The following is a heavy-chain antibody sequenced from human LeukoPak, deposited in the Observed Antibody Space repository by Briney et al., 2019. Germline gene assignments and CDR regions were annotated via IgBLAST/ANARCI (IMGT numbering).Heavy chain of an antibody. CDR2: INHSGST. Sequence: SETLSLTCAVYGVSFSGYYWSWIRQPPGKGLEWIGEINHSGSTNYNPSLKSRVTISVDTSKNQFSLKLSSVTAADTAVYYCARGPYSSGWYRGYFDYWGQGTLVTVSS. J-gene: IGHJ4*02. CDR3: ARGPYSSGWYRGYFDY. V-gene: IGHV4-34*01. CDR1: GVSFSGYY. D-gene: IGHD6-19*01.